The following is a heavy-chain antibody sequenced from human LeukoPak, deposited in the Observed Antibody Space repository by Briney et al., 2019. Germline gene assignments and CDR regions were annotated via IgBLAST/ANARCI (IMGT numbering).Heavy chain of an antibody. CDR2: ISSSSSTI. J-gene: IGHJ3*02. CDR1: GFTFSSYS. D-gene: IGHD3-16*01. Sequence: GGSLRLSCAASGFTFSSYSMNWVRQAPGKGLEWVSYISSSSSTIYCADSVKGRFTISRDNSKNTLYLQMNSLRAEDTAVYYCAREVFQSGYVSEAFDIWGQGTMVTVSS. V-gene: IGHV3-48*01. CDR3: AREVFQSGYVSEAFDI.